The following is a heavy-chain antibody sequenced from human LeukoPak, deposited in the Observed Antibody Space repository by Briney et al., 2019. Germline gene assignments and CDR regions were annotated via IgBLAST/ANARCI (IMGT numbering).Heavy chain of an antibody. J-gene: IGHJ4*02. D-gene: IGHD3-16*01. CDR1: GFTFSSYW. V-gene: IGHV3-74*01. CDR3: ERDPNGGFDY. Sequence: PGGSLRLSCAASGFTFSSYWMHWVRQAPGKGLVWVSRINSDGSSTSYADSVKGRFTISRDNAKNTLYLQMNSLRADDPAVYYCERDPNGGFDYWGQEPLATVPS. CDR2: INSDGSST.